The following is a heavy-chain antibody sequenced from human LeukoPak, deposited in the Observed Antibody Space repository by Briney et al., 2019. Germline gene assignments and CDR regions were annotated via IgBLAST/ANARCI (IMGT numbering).Heavy chain of an antibody. CDR1: GFTFSDYY. Sequence: PGGSLRLSCAVSGFTFSDYYMSWIRQAPGKGLEWVSNISSSGSTIYYADSVKGRFTISRDNAKNSLYLQMNSLRAEDTAVYYCARATKIAVAGTFYFDYWGQGTLVTVSS. CDR2: ISSSGSTI. J-gene: IGHJ4*02. V-gene: IGHV3-11*04. D-gene: IGHD6-19*01. CDR3: ARATKIAVAGTFYFDY.